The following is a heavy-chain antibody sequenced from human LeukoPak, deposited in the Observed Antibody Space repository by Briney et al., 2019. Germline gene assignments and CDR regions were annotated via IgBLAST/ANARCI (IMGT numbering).Heavy chain of an antibody. CDR1: GYTFTSYD. CDR2: MNPNSGNT. Sequence: ASVKVSCKASGYTFTSYDINWVRQATGQGLEWMGWMNPNSGNTGYAQKFQGRVTITRNTSISTAYMELSSLRSEDTAGYYCARGGYDSSGYYHADIDYWGQGTLVTVSS. D-gene: IGHD3-22*01. CDR3: ARGGYDSSGYYHADIDY. V-gene: IGHV1-8*03. J-gene: IGHJ4*02.